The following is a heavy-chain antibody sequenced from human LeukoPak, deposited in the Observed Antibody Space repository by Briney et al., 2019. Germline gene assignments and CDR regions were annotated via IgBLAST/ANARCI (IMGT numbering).Heavy chain of an antibody. Sequence: PGGSLRLSCAASGFTFSSYGMHWVRQAPGKGLEWVAVIWYDGSNKYYADSVKGRFTISRDNSKNTLYLQMNSLRAEDTAVYYCAKGRIAVAGGNDAFDIWGQGTMVTVSS. V-gene: IGHV3-33*06. J-gene: IGHJ3*02. CDR1: GFTFSSYG. D-gene: IGHD6-19*01. CDR3: AKGRIAVAGGNDAFDI. CDR2: IWYDGSNK.